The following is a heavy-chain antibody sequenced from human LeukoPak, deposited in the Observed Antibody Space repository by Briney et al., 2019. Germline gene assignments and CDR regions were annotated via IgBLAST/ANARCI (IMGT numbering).Heavy chain of an antibody. CDR3: AGSVLGAAKSAFDY. V-gene: IGHV4-34*01. CDR2: INHSGST. D-gene: IGHD1-26*01. CDR1: GGSFSGYY. J-gene: IGHJ4*02. Sequence: SETLSLTCAVYGGSFSGYYWSWIRQLPGKGLEWIGEINHSGSTNYNPSLKSRVTISVDTSKNQFSLKLNSVTAADTAVYYCAGSVLGAAKSAFDYWGQGTLVTVSS.